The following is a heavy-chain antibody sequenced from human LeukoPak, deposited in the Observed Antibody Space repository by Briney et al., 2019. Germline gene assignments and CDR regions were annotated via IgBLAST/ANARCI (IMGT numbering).Heavy chain of an antibody. J-gene: IGHJ4*02. Sequence: ASVKVSCKVSGYTLTELSMHWVRQAPGKGLELKGGFDPEDGETIYAQKFQGRVTMTEDTSTGTAYMELSSLRSEDTAVYYCATGYGGIAAAGFFDYWGQGTLVTVSS. V-gene: IGHV1-24*01. CDR1: GYTLTELS. D-gene: IGHD6-13*01. CDR3: ATGYGGIAAAGFFDY. CDR2: FDPEDGET.